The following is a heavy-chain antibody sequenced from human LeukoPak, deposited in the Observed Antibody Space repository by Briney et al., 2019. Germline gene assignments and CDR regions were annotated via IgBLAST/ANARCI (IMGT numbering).Heavy chain of an antibody. Sequence: SETLSLTCTVSGGSISSGDYYWSWIRQPPGKGLEWIGYIYYSGSTYYNPSLKSRVTISVDTSKNQFSLKLSSVTAADTAVYYCARDSGSGYYYPEYLQHWGQGTLVTVSS. CDR1: GGSISSGDYY. CDR2: IYYSGST. D-gene: IGHD3-22*01. CDR3: ARDSGSGYYYPEYLQH. J-gene: IGHJ1*01. V-gene: IGHV4-30-4*01.